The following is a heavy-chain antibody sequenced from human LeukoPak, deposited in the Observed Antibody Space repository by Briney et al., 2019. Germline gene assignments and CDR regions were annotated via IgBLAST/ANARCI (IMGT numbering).Heavy chain of an antibody. CDR2: INHSGST. CDR1: GGSFSGYY. D-gene: IGHD2-2*01. CDR3: ARARYCSSTSCPNDY. V-gene: IGHV4-34*01. J-gene: IGHJ4*02. Sequence: SETLSLTCAVYGGSFSGYYWSWIRQPPGKGLEWIGEINHSGSTNYNPSLKSRVTISVDTSKNQFSLKLSSVTAADTAVHYCARARYCSSTSCPNDYWGQGTLVTVFS.